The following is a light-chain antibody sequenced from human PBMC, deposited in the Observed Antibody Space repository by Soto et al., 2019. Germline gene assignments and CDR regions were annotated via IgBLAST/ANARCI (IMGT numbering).Light chain of an antibody. V-gene: IGKV1-9*01. J-gene: IGKJ2*01. CDR2: AAS. CDR3: QHLNDYRYT. CDR1: QAISSS. Sequence: DIQLTQSPSFLSASVGDRVTITCRASQAISSSLAWYQHNPGKAPKPLIYAASTLHNGVPSSFSGSGSGTEFTLTICSLQPEDLATYYCQHLNDYRYTFGQGTKVEIK.